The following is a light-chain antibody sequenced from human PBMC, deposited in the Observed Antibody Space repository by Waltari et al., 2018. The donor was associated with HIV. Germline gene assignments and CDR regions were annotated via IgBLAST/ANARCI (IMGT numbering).Light chain of an antibody. Sequence: DIQMTQSPSSLSASVGDRDTITCQASQDISNSLNWYQHKPGKAPELLICDASNLERGVPSRFSGSGSGTDFTFTISSLQPGDVATYYCQQYYNMPLTFGGGTKVEIK. J-gene: IGKJ4*01. CDR1: QDISNS. CDR2: DAS. CDR3: QQYYNMPLT. V-gene: IGKV1-33*01.